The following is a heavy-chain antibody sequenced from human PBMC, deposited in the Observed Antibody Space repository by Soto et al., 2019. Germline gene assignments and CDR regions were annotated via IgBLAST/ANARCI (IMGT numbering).Heavy chain of an antibody. D-gene: IGHD2-15*01. CDR1: GFTFSSYA. CDR2: ISGSGGST. CDR3: AKDEVVAAPYYFDY. Sequence: EVQLLESGGGLVQPGGSLRLSCAASGFTFSSYAMSWVRQAPGKGLEWVSAISGSGGSTYYADSVKGRCTITRDNSKNTLKLQMNRLVAEDKAVYYCAKDEVVAAPYYFDYWGQGTLITVSS. J-gene: IGHJ4*02. V-gene: IGHV3-23*01.